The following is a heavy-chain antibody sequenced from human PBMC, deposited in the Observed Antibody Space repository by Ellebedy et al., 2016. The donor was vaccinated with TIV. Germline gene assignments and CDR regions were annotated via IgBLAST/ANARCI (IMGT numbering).Heavy chain of an antibody. CDR1: GYTFTSYG. CDR2: ISAYNGNT. CDR3: AKSRMVGSGDNWFDP. V-gene: IGHV1-18*01. J-gene: IGHJ5*02. Sequence: ASVKVSXXASGYTFTSYGISWVRQAPGQGLEWMGWISAYNGNTNYAQKLQGRVTMTTDTSTSTAYMELRSLRSDDTAVYYCAKSRMVGSGDNWFDPWGQGTLVTVSS. D-gene: IGHD3-10*01.